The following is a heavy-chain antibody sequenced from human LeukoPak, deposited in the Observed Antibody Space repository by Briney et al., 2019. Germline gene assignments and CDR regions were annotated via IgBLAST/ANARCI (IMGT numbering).Heavy chain of an antibody. V-gene: IGHV4-61*02. D-gene: IGHD6-13*01. Sequence: SSETLSLTCTVSGGSISSGSYCWSWIRQPAGKGLEWIGRIHTSGSTNYNPSLKSRVTISVDTSKNQFSLKLSSVTAADTAVYYCARVGWQQLAPGYYYYYTDVWGKGTTVTISS. CDR2: IHTSGST. CDR1: GGSISSGSYC. CDR3: ARVGWQQLAPGYYYYYTDV. J-gene: IGHJ6*03.